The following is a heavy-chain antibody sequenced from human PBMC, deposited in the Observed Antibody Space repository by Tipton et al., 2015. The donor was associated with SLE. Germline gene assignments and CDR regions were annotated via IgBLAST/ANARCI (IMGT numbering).Heavy chain of an antibody. CDR1: GGSISSGGYY. D-gene: IGHD5/OR15-5a*01. J-gene: IGHJ4*02. V-gene: IGHV4-30-4*08. Sequence: TLSLTCTVSGGSISSGGYYWSWIRQHPGKGLEWIGYIYDSENTNYNPSLKSRVTISSDTPKNQFSLKLSSVTAADTAVYYCASAVYRSSFHFDYWGQGTLVTVSS. CDR2: IYDSENT. CDR3: ASAVYRSSFHFDY.